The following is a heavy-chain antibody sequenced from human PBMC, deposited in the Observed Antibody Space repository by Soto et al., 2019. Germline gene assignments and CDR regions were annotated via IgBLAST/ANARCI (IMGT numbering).Heavy chain of an antibody. CDR3: ARDRQYCHFWSGYQCEGPYGMDV. CDR1: GYTLPTYH. Sequence: ASVKVSCKASGYTLPTYHLHWVRQAPGQGLEWIGIINPDGGSSTYAQKFQGRVTISVDTSKNQFSLLLYSVTAADTALYYCARDRQYCHFWSGYQCEGPYGMDVWGQGTTVTVS. CDR2: INPDGGSS. J-gene: IGHJ6*02. V-gene: IGHV1-46*01. D-gene: IGHD3-3*02.